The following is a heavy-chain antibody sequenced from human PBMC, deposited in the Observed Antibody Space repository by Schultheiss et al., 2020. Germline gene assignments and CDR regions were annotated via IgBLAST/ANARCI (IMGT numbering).Heavy chain of an antibody. D-gene: IGHD6-6*01. CDR2: ISAYNGNT. V-gene: IGHV1-18*04. Sequence: ASVKVSCKASGYTFTGYYMHWVRQAPGQGLEWMGWISAYNGNTNYAQKLQGRVTMTTDTSTSTAYMELRSLRSDDTAVYYCAKGGLSSSSVSWGQGTLVTVSS. J-gene: IGHJ5*02. CDR3: AKGGLSSSSVS. CDR1: GYTFTGYY.